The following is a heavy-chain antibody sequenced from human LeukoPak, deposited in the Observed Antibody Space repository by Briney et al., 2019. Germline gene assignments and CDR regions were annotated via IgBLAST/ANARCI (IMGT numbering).Heavy chain of an antibody. CDR3: AKGRSYYDFWSGLYYYYGMDV. D-gene: IGHD3-3*01. CDR2: ISGSGGST. J-gene: IGHJ6*02. CDR1: GFTFSSYA. V-gene: IGHV3-23*01. Sequence: PGGSLRLSCAASGFTFSSYAMSWVRQAPGKGLEWVSAISGSGGSTYYADSVKGRFTISRDNSKNTLYLQMNSLRAEDTAVYYCAKGRSYYDFWSGLYYYYGMDVWGQGTTVTVSS.